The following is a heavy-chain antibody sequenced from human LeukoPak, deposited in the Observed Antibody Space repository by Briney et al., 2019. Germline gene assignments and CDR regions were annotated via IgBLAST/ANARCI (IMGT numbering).Heavy chain of an antibody. CDR1: GFNFSNYW. V-gene: IGHV3-7*01. Sequence: GGSLRLSCVASGFNFSNYWMSWVRQAPVEGLEWVANIKQDGSEKYYVDSVEGRFTISRDNAKNSLFLQMNSLRAEDTALYYCAREDSGEPFDYWGQGTLVTVSS. D-gene: IGHD4/OR15-4a*01. J-gene: IGHJ4*02. CDR3: AREDSGEPFDY. CDR2: IKQDGSEK.